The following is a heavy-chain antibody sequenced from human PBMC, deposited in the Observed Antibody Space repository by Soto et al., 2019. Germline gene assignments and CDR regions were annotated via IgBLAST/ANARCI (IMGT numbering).Heavy chain of an antibody. CDR2: IIPIFGTA. Sequence: SVKVSCKASGGTFSSYAISWVRQAPGQGLEWMGGIIPIFGTANYAQKFQGRVTITADESTSTAYMELSSLRSEDTAVYYCARDQKYYYGSGSYTGMDVWGQGTTVTVSS. CDR1: GGTFSSYA. J-gene: IGHJ6*02. CDR3: ARDQKYYYGSGSYTGMDV. V-gene: IGHV1-69*13. D-gene: IGHD3-10*01.